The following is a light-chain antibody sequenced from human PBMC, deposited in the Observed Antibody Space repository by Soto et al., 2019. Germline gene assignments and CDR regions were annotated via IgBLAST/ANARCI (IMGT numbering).Light chain of an antibody. V-gene: IGKV1-39*01. CDR3: QQYNNWPPWT. J-gene: IGKJ1*01. CDR2: GAS. Sequence: DIQMTQSPSPLSASVGDRVTITCRASQTISTYLNWYQQKPGKAPKLLIYGASTRATGIPARFSGSGSGTEFSLTISSLQSEDFVVYYCQQYNNWPPWTFGQGTKVDIK. CDR1: QTISTY.